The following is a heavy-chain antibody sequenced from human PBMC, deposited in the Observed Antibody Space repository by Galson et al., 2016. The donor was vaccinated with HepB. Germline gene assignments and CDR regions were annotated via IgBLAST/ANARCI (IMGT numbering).Heavy chain of an antibody. V-gene: IGHV3-23*01. CDR1: GFRFSGYG. CDR2: VSNSGDSK. J-gene: IGHJ4*02. Sequence: SLRLSCAVSGFRFSGYGMNWVRQAPGKGLEWVAAVSNSGDSKRYADSVRGRFTISRDNWRNTVYLQMSSLRVDDTALYYCAPRGFPAGRVGDYWGQGTPVSVSS. D-gene: IGHD6-6*01. CDR3: APRGFPAGRVGDY.